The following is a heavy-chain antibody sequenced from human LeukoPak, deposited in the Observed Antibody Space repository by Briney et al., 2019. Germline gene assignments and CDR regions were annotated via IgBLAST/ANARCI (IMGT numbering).Heavy chain of an antibody. CDR3: ARSIAAAGDYFDY. D-gene: IGHD6-13*01. CDR1: GYSISSGYY. Sequence: SETLSLTCTVSGYSISSGYYWGWIRQPPGKGLEWIGSIYHSGSTYYKPSLKSRVTISVDTSKNQFSLKLSSVTAADTAVYYCARSIAAAGDYFDYWGQGTLVTVSS. V-gene: IGHV4-38-2*02. CDR2: IYHSGST. J-gene: IGHJ4*02.